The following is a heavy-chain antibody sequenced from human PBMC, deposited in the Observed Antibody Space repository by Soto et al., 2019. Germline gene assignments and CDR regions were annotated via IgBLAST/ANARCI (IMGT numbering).Heavy chain of an antibody. CDR1: GFTFSSYG. V-gene: IGHV3-30*18. Sequence: QVQLVESGGGVAQPGRSLRLSCAASGFTFSSYGMHWVRQAPGKGLEWVAVISYDGSNKYYADSVKGRFTISRDNSKNTLYLQMNSLRAEDTAVYYCAKDRIDSDNWFDPWGQGTLVTVSS. CDR3: AKDRIDSDNWFDP. CDR2: ISYDGSNK. D-gene: IGHD3-22*01. J-gene: IGHJ5*02.